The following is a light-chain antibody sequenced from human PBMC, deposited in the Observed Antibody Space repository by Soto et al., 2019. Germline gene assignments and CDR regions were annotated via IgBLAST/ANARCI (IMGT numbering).Light chain of an antibody. V-gene: IGKV1-5*03. CDR1: QRIDTW. CDR3: QEYRNNYGT. CDR2: KAS. Sequence: DIQMTQTHATLAASVGDRVSITCGASQRIDTWLAWYQQKPGKAPNLLIYKASRLQSGVPSRFSGSGSGTEFTLTISSLQPEDFATYYCQEYRNNYGTFGQGTKV. J-gene: IGKJ1*01.